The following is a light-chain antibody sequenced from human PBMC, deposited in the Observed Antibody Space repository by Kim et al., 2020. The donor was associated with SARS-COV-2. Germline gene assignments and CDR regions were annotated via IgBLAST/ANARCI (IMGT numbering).Light chain of an antibody. V-gene: IGLV2-14*04. CDR2: DVI. Sequence: GQSITISCTGTSSDVGGYNYVSWYQQHPGKAPKLMIYDVIKRPSGVSNRFSGSKSGNTASLTISGLQAEDEADYYCSSYTSNSTYVFATGTKVTVL. CDR1: SSDVGGYNY. J-gene: IGLJ1*01. CDR3: SSYTSNSTYV.